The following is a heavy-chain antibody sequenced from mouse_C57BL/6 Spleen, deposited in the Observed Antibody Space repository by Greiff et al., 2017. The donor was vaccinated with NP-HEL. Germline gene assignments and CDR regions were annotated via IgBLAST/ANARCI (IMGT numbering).Heavy chain of an antibody. Sequence: VQLQQSGAELVRPGTSVKVSCKASGYAFTNYLIEWVKQRPGQGLEWIGVINPGSGGTNYNEKFKGKATLNADKSSSSAYIQLSSLTSEDSAVYFCARSLQGYYAMDYWGQGTSVTVSS. CDR2: INPGSGGT. J-gene: IGHJ4*01. D-gene: IGHD1-1*01. V-gene: IGHV1-54*01. CDR3: ARSLQGYYAMDY. CDR1: GYAFTNYL.